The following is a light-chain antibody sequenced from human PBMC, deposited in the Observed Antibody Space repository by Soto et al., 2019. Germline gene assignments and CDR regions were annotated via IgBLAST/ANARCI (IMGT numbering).Light chain of an antibody. J-gene: IGLJ1*01. CDR3: CSYAGSYTYV. CDR2: EVS. Sequence: QSAVTQPASVSGSPRQSSTISCTGTSSNVGSYNLVSWYQQHPHKAPKLMSYEVSKRPSGVSNRFSGSESGNTASLTTSGLQAEDEADYHCCSYAGSYTYVFGPGTKVTVL. V-gene: IGLV2-23*02. CDR1: SSNVGSYNL.